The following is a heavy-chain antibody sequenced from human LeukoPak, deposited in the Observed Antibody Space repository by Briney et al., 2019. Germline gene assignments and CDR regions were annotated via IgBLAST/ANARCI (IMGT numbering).Heavy chain of an antibody. J-gene: IGHJ4*02. CDR3: ARVTKYYIDY. CDR2: MSNNGRTI. CDR1: GFTFSSCE. Sequence: PGGSLRLSCVASGFTFSSCEMNWVRQAPGKRLEWVSYMSNNGRTIYYADSVKGRFTISRDNAKNSLYLQMNSLRAEDTAVYYCARVTKYYIDYWGQGTQVTVSS. V-gene: IGHV3-48*03.